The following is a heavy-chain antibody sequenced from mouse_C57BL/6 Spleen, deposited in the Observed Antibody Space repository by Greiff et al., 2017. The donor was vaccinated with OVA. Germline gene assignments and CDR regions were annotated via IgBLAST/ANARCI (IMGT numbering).Heavy chain of an antibody. CDR1: GYSITSGYY. CDR2: ISYDGSN. CDR3: ARGRTGTSNFDV. V-gene: IGHV3-6*01. D-gene: IGHD4-1*01. J-gene: IGHJ1*03. Sequence: EVKLLESGPGLVKPSQSLSLTCSVTGYSITSGYYWNWIRQFPGNKLEWMGYISYDGSNNYNPSLKNRISITRDTSKNQFFLKLNSVTTEDTATYYCARGRTGTSNFDVWGTGTTVTVSS.